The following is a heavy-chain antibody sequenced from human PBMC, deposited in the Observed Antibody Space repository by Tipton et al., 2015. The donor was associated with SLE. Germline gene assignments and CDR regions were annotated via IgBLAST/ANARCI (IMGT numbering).Heavy chain of an antibody. Sequence: TLSLTCTVSGDSINSHYWSWIRQPAGKGLQWIGYLDYTGNTNYSPSLKRRVTMSIDTSKNQFSLRLSSVTAADTAVYYCARSTSRPSSYYFYGLDVWGQGTTVTVSS. D-gene: IGHD6-6*01. J-gene: IGHJ6*02. CDR3: ARSTSRPSSYYFYGLDV. CDR1: GDSINSHY. V-gene: IGHV4-59*11. CDR2: LDYTGNT.